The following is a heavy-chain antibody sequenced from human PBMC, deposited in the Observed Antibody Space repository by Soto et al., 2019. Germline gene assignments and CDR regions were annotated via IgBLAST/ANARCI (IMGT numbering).Heavy chain of an antibody. V-gene: IGHV3-74*01. D-gene: IGHD6-13*01. CDR3: ASDRYSSSWYSPHYYYYYGMDV. Sequence: EVQLVESGGGLVQPGGSLRLSCAASGFTFSSYWMHWVRQAPGKGLVWVSRINSDGSSTSYADSVKGRFTISRDNAKNTLYLQMNSLRAEDTAVYYCASDRYSSSWYSPHYYYYYGMDVWGQGTTVTVSS. J-gene: IGHJ6*02. CDR2: INSDGSST. CDR1: GFTFSSYW.